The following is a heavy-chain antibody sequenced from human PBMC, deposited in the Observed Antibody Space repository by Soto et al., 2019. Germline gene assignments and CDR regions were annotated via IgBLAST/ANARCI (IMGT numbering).Heavy chain of an antibody. CDR3: VRSPGSYYRL. CDR2: IYYTGNT. J-gene: IGHJ4*02. Sequence: SETLSLTCTVSGDSISSSSTYYWAWIRQPPGKGLEWIGTIYYTGNTFYNPSLRSRVTISVDTPNNQFSLNLNSVTAADTAVYYCVRSPGSYYRLWGQGTLVTVSS. D-gene: IGHD1-26*01. V-gene: IGHV4-39*01. CDR1: GDSISSSSTYY.